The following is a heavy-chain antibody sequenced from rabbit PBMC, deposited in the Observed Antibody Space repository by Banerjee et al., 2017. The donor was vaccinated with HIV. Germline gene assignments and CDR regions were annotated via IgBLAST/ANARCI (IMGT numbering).Heavy chain of an antibody. CDR2: IYTGDGNT. V-gene: IGHV1S40*01. CDR1: GFDFSSNA. D-gene: IGHD6-1*01. CDR3: ARYADCANAGYAYHL. J-gene: IGHJ4*01. Sequence: QSLEESGGDLVKPGASLTLTCTASGFDFSSNAMCWVRQAPGKGLEWIACIYTGDGNTYYASWAKGRFTISKTSSTVDLKMTSLTAADTATYFCARYADCANAGYAYHLWGPGTLVTVS.